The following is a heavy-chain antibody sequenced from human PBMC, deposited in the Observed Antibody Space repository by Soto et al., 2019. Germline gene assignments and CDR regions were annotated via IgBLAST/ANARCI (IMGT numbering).Heavy chain of an antibody. CDR3: ATSCGRGGRGGSCYSGYYYYGMDV. V-gene: IGHV1-24*01. Sequence: GASVKVSCKVSGYTLTELSMHWVRQAPGKGLEWMGGFDPEDGETIYAQKFQGRVTMTEDTSTDTAYMELSSLRSEDTAEYYCATSCGRGGRGGSCYSGYYYYGMDVGGQGTTVTVSS. D-gene: IGHD2-15*01. CDR2: FDPEDGET. J-gene: IGHJ6*02. CDR1: GYTLTELS.